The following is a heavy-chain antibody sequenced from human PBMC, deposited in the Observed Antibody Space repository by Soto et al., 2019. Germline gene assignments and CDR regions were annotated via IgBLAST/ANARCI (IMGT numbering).Heavy chain of an antibody. J-gene: IGHJ6*02. D-gene: IGHD3-10*01. CDR3: ATGNTMGRVLYGMDV. Sequence: ASVKVSCKASGYTVTSYGISLVRQAPVQVLELSVWMIAYDVNTNYSQKLQGRVTMAADASTGTAYMERRVLRSEDTGVYYCATGNTMGRVLYGMDVWGQGTTVTVSS. CDR2: MIAYDVNT. V-gene: IGHV1-18*01. CDR1: GYTVTSYG.